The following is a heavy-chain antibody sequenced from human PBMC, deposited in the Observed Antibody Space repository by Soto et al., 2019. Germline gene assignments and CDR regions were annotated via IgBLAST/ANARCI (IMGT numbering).Heavy chain of an antibody. V-gene: IGHV3-23*01. Sequence: GGSLRLSCEASGFTFSSYPMSWVRQAPGKGLEWISGITGGATNAYYADSVTGRITISRDNSENTLYLELNSLRAEDTAGYYCAKEAARPEACDAWGQGTLVTVSS. CDR3: AKEAARPEACDA. J-gene: IGHJ5*02. CDR2: ITGGATNA. CDR1: GFTFSSYP. D-gene: IGHD6-6*01.